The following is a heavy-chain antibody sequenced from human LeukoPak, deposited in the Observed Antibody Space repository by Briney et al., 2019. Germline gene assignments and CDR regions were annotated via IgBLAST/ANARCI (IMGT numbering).Heavy chain of an antibody. D-gene: IGHD2-2*01. CDR2: FDPEDGET. V-gene: IGHV1-24*01. Sequence: ASVKVSCKASGYTFTDFYMNWVRQAPGKGLEWMGGFDPEDGETIYAQKFQGRVTMTEDTSTDIAYMELSSLRSEDTAVYYCATSLVVPAATRDWDYWGQGTLVTVSS. CDR3: ATSLVVPAATRDWDY. CDR1: GYTFTDFY. J-gene: IGHJ4*02.